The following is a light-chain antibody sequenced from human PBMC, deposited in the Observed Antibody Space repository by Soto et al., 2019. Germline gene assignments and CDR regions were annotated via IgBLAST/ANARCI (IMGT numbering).Light chain of an antibody. J-gene: IGLJ3*02. CDR1: TGAVTSGHY. Sequence: QAVVTQEPSLTVSPGETVTLTCDSSTGAVTSGHYPYWFQQKPGQAPRTLIYDTNNKHSWTPARFSGSLLGGKAALTLSGAQPEDEDEYYCLLFYSGPRVFGGGTKLTVL. CDR3: LLFYSGPRV. V-gene: IGLV7-46*01. CDR2: DTN.